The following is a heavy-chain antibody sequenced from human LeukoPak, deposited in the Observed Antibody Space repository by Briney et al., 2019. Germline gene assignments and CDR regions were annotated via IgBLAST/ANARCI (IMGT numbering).Heavy chain of an antibody. Sequence: SETLSLTCTVSGGSISSYYWSWIRQPPGKGLEWIGYIYYSGSTDYNPSLKSRATMSVDTSKNQFSLKLSSVTAADTAVYYCARHLYYYYGMDVWGQGTTVTVSS. CDR3: ARHLYYYYGMDV. CDR1: GGSISSYY. J-gene: IGHJ6*02. CDR2: IYYSGST. V-gene: IGHV4-59*08.